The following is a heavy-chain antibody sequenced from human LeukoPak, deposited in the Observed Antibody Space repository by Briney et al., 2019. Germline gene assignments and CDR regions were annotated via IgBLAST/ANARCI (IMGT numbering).Heavy chain of an antibody. CDR2: IYYSGST. Sequence: SETLSLTCTVSGGSISNYYWSWIRQPPGKELEWIGYIYYSGSTNYNPSLTGRVTISVDPSKNQFSLNLSSVTAADTAMYYCARPSRTGSGWDAFDIWGQGTMVTVSS. CDR3: ARPSRTGSGWDAFDI. J-gene: IGHJ3*02. D-gene: IGHD3-22*01. CDR1: GGSISNYY. V-gene: IGHV4-59*08.